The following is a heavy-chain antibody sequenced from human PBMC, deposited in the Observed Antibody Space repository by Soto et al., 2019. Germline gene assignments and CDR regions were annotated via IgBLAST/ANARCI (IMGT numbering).Heavy chain of an antibody. CDR3: TRDQGGSYDSWFDP. CDR1: FSMYS. V-gene: IGHV3-21*01. J-gene: IGHJ5*02. CDR2: ISSGSAFI. D-gene: IGHD1-26*01. Sequence: SVGGLVKPGGSLRLSCNFSFSMYSMDWVRQAPGKGLEWVASISSGSAFIKYADSVKGRFTISRDNAKNSVSLQMSSLRVEDTAMYYCTRDQGGSYDSWFDPWGRGTLVTVSS.